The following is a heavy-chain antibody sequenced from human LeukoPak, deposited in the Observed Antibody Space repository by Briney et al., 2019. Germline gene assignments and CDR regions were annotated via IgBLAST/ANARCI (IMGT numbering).Heavy chain of an antibody. J-gene: IGHJ4*02. CDR1: GGSISSGGYY. V-gene: IGHV4-61*08. Sequence: SETLSLTCTVSGGSISSGGYYWRWIRQHPGKGLEWIGYIYYSGSTYYNPSLKSRVTISVDTSKNQFSLKLSSVTAADTAVYYCARGGVVPAAIAYWGQGTLVTVSS. D-gene: IGHD2-2*01. CDR2: IYYSGST. CDR3: ARGGVVPAAIAY.